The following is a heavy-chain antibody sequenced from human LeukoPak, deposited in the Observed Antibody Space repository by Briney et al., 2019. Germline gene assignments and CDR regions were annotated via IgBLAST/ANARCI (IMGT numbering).Heavy chain of an antibody. D-gene: IGHD1-26*01. Sequence: ASVKVSWKGSGYIFTSYGFKWVRQAPGQRLEWMGWFSPYNVRTNSVQKFQGRVTMITDTSTRTAYMELRSLGSDDTAVYYCARDRRVGAKRIYYHHGMDVWGQGTTVTVS. V-gene: IGHV1-18*01. J-gene: IGHJ6*02. CDR2: FSPYNVRT. CDR1: GYIFTSYG. CDR3: ARDRRVGAKRIYYHHGMDV.